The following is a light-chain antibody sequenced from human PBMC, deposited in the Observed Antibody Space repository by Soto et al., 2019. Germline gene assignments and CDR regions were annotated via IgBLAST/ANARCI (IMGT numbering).Light chain of an antibody. CDR1: SSNIGAGYD. J-gene: IGLJ1*01. Sequence: QAVVTQPPSVSGAPGQRVTISGTGSSSNIGAGYDVHWYQRLPGTAPKVLIYSNNNRPSGVPDRFSGSKSGTSASLAITGLQAEDEADYYCQSYDSSLSGSYVFGTGTKLTVL. V-gene: IGLV1-40*01. CDR2: SNN. CDR3: QSYDSSLSGSYV.